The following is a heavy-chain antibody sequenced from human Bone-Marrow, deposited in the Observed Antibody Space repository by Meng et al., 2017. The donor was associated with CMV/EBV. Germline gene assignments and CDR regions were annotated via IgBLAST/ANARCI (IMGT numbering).Heavy chain of an antibody. CDR3: AKVVSIVVVPAGEDV. Sequence: GESLKISCAASGFTFSSYAMHWVRQAPGKGLEWVAVISYDGSNKYYADSVKGRFTISRDNSKNTLYLQMNSLRAEDTAVYYCAKVVSIVVVPAGEDVWGQGTTVTVSS. J-gene: IGHJ6*02. CDR1: GFTFSSYA. V-gene: IGHV3-30*04. D-gene: IGHD2-2*01. CDR2: ISYDGSNK.